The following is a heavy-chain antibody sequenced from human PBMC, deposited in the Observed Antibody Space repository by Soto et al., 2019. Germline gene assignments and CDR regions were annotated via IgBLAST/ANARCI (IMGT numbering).Heavy chain of an antibody. CDR2: ISPNGQGI. D-gene: IGHD4-4*01. V-gene: IGHV3-23*01. J-gene: IGHJ4*02. Sequence: GGSLRLSCGVSGFTVTSNGVSWVRQAPGKGLEWVSAISPNGQGIWYADSVKGRFTISRDISRNTVFLQMDSLRAEDTAVYYCAKDRQYPWDYFHYWGQGTLVTVSS. CDR3: AKDRQYPWDYFHY. CDR1: GFTVTSNG.